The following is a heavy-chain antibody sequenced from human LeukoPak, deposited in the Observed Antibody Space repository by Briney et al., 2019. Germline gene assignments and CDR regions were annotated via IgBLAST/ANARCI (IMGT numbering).Heavy chain of an antibody. Sequence: GGSLRLSCAASGFTFSDYYMSWIRQAPGKGLEWVSYISSSGSTIYYADSVKGRFTISRDNAKNSLYLQMNSLRAEDTAVYYCARDPQGWLQERTGFDYWGQGTLVTVSS. CDR2: ISSSGSTI. CDR3: ARDPQGWLQERTGFDY. CDR1: GFTFSDYY. D-gene: IGHD5-24*01. V-gene: IGHV3-11*01. J-gene: IGHJ4*02.